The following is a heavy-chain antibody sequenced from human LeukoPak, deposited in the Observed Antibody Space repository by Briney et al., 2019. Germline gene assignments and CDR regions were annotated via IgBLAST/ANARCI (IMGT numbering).Heavy chain of an antibody. V-gene: IGHV4-4*02. J-gene: IGHJ5*02. CDR2: INHSGST. D-gene: IGHD2-2*01. CDR3: ARSLPPGYCSSTSCYGDGDWFDP. CDR1: GGSISSSNW. Sequence: SETLSLTCAVSGGSISSSNWWSWVRQPPGKGLEWIGEINHSGSTNYNPPLKSRVTISVDTSKNQFSLKLSSATAADTAVYYCARSLPPGYCSSTSCYGDGDWFDPWGQGTLVTVSS.